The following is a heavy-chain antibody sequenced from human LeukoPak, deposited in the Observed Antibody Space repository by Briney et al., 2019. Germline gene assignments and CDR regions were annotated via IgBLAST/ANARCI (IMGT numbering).Heavy chain of an antibody. CDR1: GFTFTSSA. J-gene: IGHJ4*02. CDR2: INPNSGGT. V-gene: IGHV1-2*02. CDR3: ARTTVVTPEMNY. D-gene: IGHD4-23*01. Sequence: ASVKVSCKASGFTFTSSAMQWVRQARGQRLEWMGWINPNSGGTNYAQKFQGRVTMTRDTSISTAYMELSRLRSDDTAVYYCARTTVVTPEMNYWGQGTLVTVSS.